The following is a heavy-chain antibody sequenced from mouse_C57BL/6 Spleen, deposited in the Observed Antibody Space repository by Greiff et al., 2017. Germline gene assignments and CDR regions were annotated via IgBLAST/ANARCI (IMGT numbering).Heavy chain of an antibody. D-gene: IGHD2-1*01. CDR2: IYPGNSDT. J-gene: IGHJ4*01. CDR1: GYTFTSYW. CDR3: TRWDYGNYDYAMDY. Sequence: VQLQQSGTVLARPGASVKMSCKTSGYTFTSYWMHWVKQRPGQGLEWIGAIYPGNSDTSYNQKFKGKAKLTAVTSASTAYMELSSLTNEDSAVYYCTRWDYGNYDYAMDYWGQGTSVTVSS. V-gene: IGHV1-5*01.